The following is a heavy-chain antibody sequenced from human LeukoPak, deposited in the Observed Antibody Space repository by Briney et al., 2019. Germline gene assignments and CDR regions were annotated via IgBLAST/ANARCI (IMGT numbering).Heavy chain of an antibody. Sequence: GGSLRLSCAASGLSFSTFAMSCVRQGPARGLEWVSSIRDNGETFYADSVKGRFTLSSDSSRNTVYLQLNNLRVEDTAIYYCARASWVSSTDAVRWGLGTLVTVSS. D-gene: IGHD3-16*01. CDR3: ARASWVSSTDAVR. J-gene: IGHJ4*02. CDR2: IRDNGET. V-gene: IGHV3-23*01. CDR1: GLSFSTFA.